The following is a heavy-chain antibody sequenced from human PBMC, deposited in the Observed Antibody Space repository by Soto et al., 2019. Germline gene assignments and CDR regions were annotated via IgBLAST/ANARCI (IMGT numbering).Heavy chain of an antibody. CDR3: VREGGSLAFDS. V-gene: IGHV3-48*03. CDR2: ISYTSTTL. D-gene: IGHD1-1*01. CDR1: GLTFSTDE. Sequence: EVQLVASGGGLVPPGGSLRLSCAVSGLTFSTDEMNWVRQAPGQGLEWLAYISYTSTTLKYADSVKGRFAGSRDNAKKSLSLQMNNLRVEDTAVYYCVREGGSLAFDSWGQGTVVTVSS. J-gene: IGHJ4*02.